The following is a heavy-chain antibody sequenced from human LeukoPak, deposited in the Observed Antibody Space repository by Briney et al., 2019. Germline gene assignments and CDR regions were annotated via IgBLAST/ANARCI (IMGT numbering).Heavy chain of an antibody. Sequence: PGGSLRLSCAASGFTFDDYAMQWVRQAPGKGLEWVSGISWNGGSIAYADSVKGRFTISRDNAKNSLYLQMNTLRAEDTALYYCAKAAGTNSSSWGYFDYWGQGTLVTVSS. J-gene: IGHJ4*02. CDR2: ISWNGGSI. CDR3: AKAAGTNSSSWGYFDY. CDR1: GFTFDDYA. D-gene: IGHD6-13*01. V-gene: IGHV3-9*01.